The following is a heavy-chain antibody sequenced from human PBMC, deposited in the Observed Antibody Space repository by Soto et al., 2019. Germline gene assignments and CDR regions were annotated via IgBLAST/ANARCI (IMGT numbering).Heavy chain of an antibody. CDR2: IYPGDSDT. J-gene: IGHJ6*02. CDR1: GYSFTSYW. V-gene: IGHV5-51*01. D-gene: IGHD2-2*01. Sequence: RGESLKISCKGSGYSFTSYWTGWVRQMPGKGLEWMGIIYPGDSDTRYSPSFQGQVTISADKSISTAYLQWSSLKASDTAMYYCARHPDIVLVPAAMSSGMDVWGQGTTVTVSS. CDR3: ARHPDIVLVPAAMSSGMDV.